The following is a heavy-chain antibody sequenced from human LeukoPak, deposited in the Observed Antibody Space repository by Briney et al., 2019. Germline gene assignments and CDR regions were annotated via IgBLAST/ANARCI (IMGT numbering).Heavy chain of an antibody. J-gene: IGHJ4*02. CDR3: ARDGGSYSFDY. CDR1: GFTFDDYA. Sequence: GGSLRLSCAASGFTFDDYAMHWVRQAPGKGLEWVSLISGDGGSTYYADSVKGGFTISRDNSKNTLYLQMGSLRAEDMAVYYCARDGGSYSFDYWGQGTLVTVYS. V-gene: IGHV3-43*02. D-gene: IGHD1-26*01. CDR2: ISGDGGST.